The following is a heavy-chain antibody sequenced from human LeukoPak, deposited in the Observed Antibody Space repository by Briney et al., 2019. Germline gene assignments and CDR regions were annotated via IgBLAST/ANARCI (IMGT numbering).Heavy chain of an antibody. CDR3: ARMSPRYYYGSGGLPGSDY. V-gene: IGHV4-61*08. CDR1: GGSISSGGYY. Sequence: PSQTLSLTCTVSGGSISSGGYYWSWIRQPPGKGLEWIGYIYYSGSTNYNPSLKSRVTISVDTSKNQFSLKLSSVTAADTAVYYCARMSPRYYYGSGGLPGSDYWGQGTLVTVSS. J-gene: IGHJ4*02. D-gene: IGHD3-10*01. CDR2: IYYSGST.